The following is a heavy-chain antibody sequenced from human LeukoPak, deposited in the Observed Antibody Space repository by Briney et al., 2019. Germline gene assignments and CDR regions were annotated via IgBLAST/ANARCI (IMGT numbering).Heavy chain of an antibody. J-gene: IGHJ5*02. CDR2: IHHAGST. CDR3: ARDIDKTAMLFKGFDT. Sequence: SETLSLTCTVSDYYISSGHYWGWIRQPPGKGLEWIANIHHAGSTYYNPSLKSRVTISVDTSKNQFSLKLNSVTAADTAVYYCARDIDKTAMLFKGFDTWGQGTLVTVSS. V-gene: IGHV4-38-2*02. CDR1: DYYISSGHY. D-gene: IGHD5-18*01.